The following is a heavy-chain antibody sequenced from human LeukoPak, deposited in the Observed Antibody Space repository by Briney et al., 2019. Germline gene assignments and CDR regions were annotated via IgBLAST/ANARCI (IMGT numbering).Heavy chain of an antibody. D-gene: IGHD1-26*01. CDR2: IIPIFGTA. CDR1: GGTFSSYA. CDR3: ARAGIVGATSHWYFDL. V-gene: IGHV1-69*05. J-gene: IGHJ2*01. Sequence: ASVTVSCKASGGTFSSYAISWVRQAPGQGLEWMGGIIPIFGTANYAQKFLGRVTITTDESTSTAYMELSSLRSEDTAVYYCARAGIVGATSHWYFDLWGRGTLVTVSS.